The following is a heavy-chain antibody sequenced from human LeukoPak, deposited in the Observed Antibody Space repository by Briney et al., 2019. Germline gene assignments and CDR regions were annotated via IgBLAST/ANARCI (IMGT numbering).Heavy chain of an antibody. CDR2: ISYDGSNE. CDR3: ARHPGRFLGATTNFDY. J-gene: IGHJ4*02. V-gene: IGHV3-30*04. CDR1: GFTFSSYV. D-gene: IGHD1-26*01. Sequence: GGSLRLSCAASGFTFSSYVMHWVRQAPGKGLEWVAIISYDGSNEYYADSVKGRFTISRDNSKNSLYLQMNSLRAEDTAVYYCARHPGRFLGATTNFDYWGQGTLVTVSS.